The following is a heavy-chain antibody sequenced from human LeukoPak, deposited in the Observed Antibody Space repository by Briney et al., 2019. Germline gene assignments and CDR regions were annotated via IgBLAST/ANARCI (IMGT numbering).Heavy chain of an antibody. D-gene: IGHD6-13*01. CDR1: GFTFSGYA. Sequence: GGSLRLSCAVSGFTFSGYAMSWVRQAPGKGLEWVSVISGSGISTYNADSVKGRFTISRDNSKNTLYLQMNSLRAEDTAVYYCAKEYSSSWYAYYFDHWGQGTLVTVSS. CDR2: ISGSGIST. J-gene: IGHJ4*02. V-gene: IGHV3-23*01. CDR3: AKEYSSSWYAYYFDH.